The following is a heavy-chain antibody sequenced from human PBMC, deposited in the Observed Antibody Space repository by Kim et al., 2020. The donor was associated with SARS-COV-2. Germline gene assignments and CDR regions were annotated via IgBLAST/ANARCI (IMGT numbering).Heavy chain of an antibody. V-gene: IGHV3-30-3*01. CDR2: ISYDGSNK. J-gene: IGHJ6*02. Sequence: GGSRRLSCAASGVTFSSCAIHGVRRAPGKGLVWVAVISYDGSNKNYADSVKGRFTISRDNSKNTLYLQMNSLRAEDTALYYCARDQWSRLRGLTYSYYGMDVWGQGTTVTVSS. CDR1: GVTFSSCA. D-gene: IGHD3-10*01. CDR3: ARDQWSRLRGLTYSYYGMDV.